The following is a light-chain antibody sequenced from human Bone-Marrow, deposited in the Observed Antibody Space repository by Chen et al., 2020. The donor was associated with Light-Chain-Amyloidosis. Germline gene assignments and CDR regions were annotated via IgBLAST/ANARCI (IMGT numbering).Light chain of an antibody. CDR3: SSYTITNHLV. CDR1: SIAVGVYNH. CDR2: EVT. J-gene: IGLJ1*01. Sequence: QSALTQPASGSGAPGVSITFSCTETSIAVGVYNHVSWYQQHPDKDTKLMIYEVTNQPSWDPDRFCGSKSDNTASLTISGIQTEDESDYVCSSYTITNHLVFGSGTRVTVL. V-gene: IGLV2-14*01.